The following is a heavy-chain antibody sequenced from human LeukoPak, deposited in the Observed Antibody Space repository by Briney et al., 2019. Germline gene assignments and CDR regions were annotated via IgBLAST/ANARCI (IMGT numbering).Heavy chain of an antibody. Sequence: SETLSLTCGVEGASFSGYYWSWIRQPPGKGLEWIGEINHSGSTNYNPSLKSRVTVSVDTSKNQFSLKLSSVTAADTAVYYCARLRDSSGYLSYNWFDPWGQGTLVTVSS. CDR2: INHSGST. J-gene: IGHJ5*02. CDR1: GASFSGYY. D-gene: IGHD3-22*01. CDR3: ARLRDSSGYLSYNWFDP. V-gene: IGHV4-34*01.